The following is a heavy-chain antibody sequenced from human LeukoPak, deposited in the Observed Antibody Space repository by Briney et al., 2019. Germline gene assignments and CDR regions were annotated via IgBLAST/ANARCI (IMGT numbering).Heavy chain of an antibody. CDR1: GFTFSTYN. V-gene: IGHV3-21*01. J-gene: IGHJ5*02. Sequence: GGSLRLSCAASGFTFSTYNMNWVRQAPGKGLEWVSSITSSSSYTFYADSVKGRFTISRDNAKNSLYLQMSSLRAEDTAVYYCARDPPTSDIVAALYGWFDPWGQGTLVTVSS. D-gene: IGHD5-12*01. CDR3: ARDPPTSDIVAALYGWFDP. CDR2: ITSSSSYT.